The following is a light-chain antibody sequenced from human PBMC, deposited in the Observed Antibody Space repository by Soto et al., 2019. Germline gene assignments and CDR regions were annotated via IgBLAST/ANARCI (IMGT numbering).Light chain of an antibody. CDR2: GAS. Sequence: ELVLTQSPGTLSLSPGERATLSCRASQSVTSYYLAWYQQKPGQAPRLLIYGASRRATGISDRFTGSGSGTDFTLTITTLEPEDFAVYYCQQYGSSPRTFGLGTKVDIK. V-gene: IGKV3-20*01. CDR3: QQYGSSPRT. CDR1: QSVTSYY. J-gene: IGKJ1*01.